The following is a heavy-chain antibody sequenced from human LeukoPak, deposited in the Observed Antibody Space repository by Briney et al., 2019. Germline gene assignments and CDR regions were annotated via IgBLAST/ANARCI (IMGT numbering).Heavy chain of an antibody. CDR2: INHSGST. J-gene: IGHJ6*02. Sequence: PSETLSLTCTVSGGSISGYYWSWIRQPPGKGLEWIGEINHSGSTNYNPSLKSRVTISVDTSKNQFSLKLSSVTAADTAVYYCARGAYCSGGSCYFSYYYYYYGMDVWGQGTTVTVSS. CDR3: ARGAYCSGGSCYFSYYYYYYGMDV. CDR1: GGSISGYY. D-gene: IGHD2-15*01. V-gene: IGHV4-34*01.